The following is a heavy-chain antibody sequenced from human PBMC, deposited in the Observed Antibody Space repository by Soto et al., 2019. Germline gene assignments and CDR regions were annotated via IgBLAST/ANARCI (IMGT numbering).Heavy chain of an antibody. D-gene: IGHD3-16*01. CDR2: MNPGSGDT. Sequence: ASVQVSCKASGGTFSSYAISWVRQATGQGLEWMGWMNPGSGDTGYAQKFQGRVTMTRDISIATAYMELSSLRSDDTAIYYCARMATFGSLNWFDPWGQGTLVTVSS. V-gene: IGHV1-8*02. CDR1: GGTFSSYA. CDR3: ARMATFGSLNWFDP. J-gene: IGHJ5*02.